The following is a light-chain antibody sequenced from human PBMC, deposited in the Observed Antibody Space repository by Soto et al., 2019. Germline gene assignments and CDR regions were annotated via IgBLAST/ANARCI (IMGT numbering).Light chain of an antibody. CDR3: QHSYSLPWT. CDR2: AAS. Sequence: DIQMTQSPSSLSASVGDRVTITCRASQSISTYLNWYQQKPGQAPKLLIYAASSLQRGVPSRFSGSGSGTDFTLTIISLQPEDFATYYCQHSYSLPWTFGQGTNVEIK. CDR1: QSISTY. V-gene: IGKV1-39*01. J-gene: IGKJ1*01.